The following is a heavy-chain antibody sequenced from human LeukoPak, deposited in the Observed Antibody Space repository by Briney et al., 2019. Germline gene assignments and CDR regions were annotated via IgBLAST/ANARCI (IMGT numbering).Heavy chain of an antibody. CDR3: AKGSFRGGFDD. J-gene: IGHJ4*02. CDR2: THYRSKWYI. V-gene: IGHV6-1*01. D-gene: IGHD3-16*01. Sequence: SQTLSLTCAISGDSVSSDHAEWHWIRQSPSRGLEWPGTTHYRSKWYIDYAVSMKSRLTINTATSKNQFSLQLNSVTPEDTAVYYCAKGSFRGGFDDWGQGTLVTVPS. CDR1: GDSVSSDHAE.